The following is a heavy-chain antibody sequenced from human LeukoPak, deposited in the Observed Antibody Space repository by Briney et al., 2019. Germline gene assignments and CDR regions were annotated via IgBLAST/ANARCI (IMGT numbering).Heavy chain of an antibody. Sequence: GGSLRLSCAASGFTFSSYSMNWVRQAPGKGLEWVSYISSSGSTIYYADSVKGRFTISRDNAKNSLYLQMNSPRAEDTAVYYCAELGITMIGGVWGKGTTVTISS. J-gene: IGHJ6*04. CDR1: GFTFSSYS. CDR2: ISSSGSTI. CDR3: AELGITMIGGV. V-gene: IGHV3-48*04. D-gene: IGHD3-10*02.